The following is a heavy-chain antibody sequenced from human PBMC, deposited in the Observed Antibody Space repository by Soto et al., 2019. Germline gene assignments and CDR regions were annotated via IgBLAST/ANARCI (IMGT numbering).Heavy chain of an antibody. V-gene: IGHV1-2*02. CDR3: ARDTKIPANAIHDGR. Sequence: VAMVQSGAEVKKPGASVRVSCKASGYTFTDYFIHWVRQAPGQGLEWMGWINPNSGGTNYAQKFQGRVTMTRDTSTTTAYLDLSRLRSDDTATYYCARDTKIPANAIHDGRWGQGTLVTVSS. CDR2: INPNSGGT. J-gene: IGHJ4*02. CDR1: GYTFTDYF. D-gene: IGHD2-2*01.